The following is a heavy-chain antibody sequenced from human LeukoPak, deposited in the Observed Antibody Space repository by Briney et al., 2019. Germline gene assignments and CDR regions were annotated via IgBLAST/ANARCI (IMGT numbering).Heavy chain of an antibody. CDR1: GFTFSSYA. J-gene: IGHJ4*02. V-gene: IGHV3-23*01. Sequence: GGSLRLSCAASGFTFSSYAMSWVRQAPGKGLEWVSAFSGSGGSTYYADSVKGRFTISRDNSKNTLYLQMNSLRAEDTAVYYCAKKPSYYYDSSGYYFDYWGQGTLVTVSS. CDR2: FSGSGGST. D-gene: IGHD3-22*01. CDR3: AKKPSYYYDSSGYYFDY.